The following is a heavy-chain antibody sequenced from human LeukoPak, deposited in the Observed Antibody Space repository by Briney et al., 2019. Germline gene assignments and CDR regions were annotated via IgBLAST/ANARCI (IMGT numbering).Heavy chain of an antibody. D-gene: IGHD3-3*01. CDR3: ARVGQGLWSGYYGQFDY. CDR1: GYTFTRYG. J-gene: IGHJ4*02. Sequence: ASVKVSCKASGYTFTRYGISWVRQAPGQGLEWMGWISAYNGNTKYEQKPRGRVTMTTDTSTSTAYMELRSLRSDDTAVYYCARVGQGLWSGYYGQFDYWGQGTLVTVSS. CDR2: ISAYNGNT. V-gene: IGHV1-18*01.